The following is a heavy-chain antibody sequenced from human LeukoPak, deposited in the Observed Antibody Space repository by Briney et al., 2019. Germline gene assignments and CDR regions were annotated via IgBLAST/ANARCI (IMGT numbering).Heavy chain of an antibody. Sequence: GGSLRLSCAASGFTFSSYAMSWVREAPGKGLEWVALISYDGSNKYYTDSVRGRFTISRDNAKNSLYLQMNSLRAEDTALYYCAKSNSGYDSGTFDYWGQGTLVTVSS. CDR1: GFTFSSYA. CDR3: AKSNSGYDSGTFDY. D-gene: IGHD5-12*01. CDR2: ISYDGSNK. V-gene: IGHV3-30-3*02. J-gene: IGHJ4*02.